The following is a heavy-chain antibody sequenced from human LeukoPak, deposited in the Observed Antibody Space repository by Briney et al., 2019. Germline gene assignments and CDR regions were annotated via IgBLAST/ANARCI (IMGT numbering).Heavy chain of an antibody. J-gene: IGHJ4*02. Sequence: GGSLRLSCAASGFTFSSYAMSWVRQAPGKGLEWVSAISGSGGSTYYADSVKGRFTISRDSSKNTLYLQMNSLRAEDTAVYYCAKEGYCSGGSCYPYYFDYWGQGTLVTVSS. CDR2: ISGSGGST. CDR3: AKEGYCSGGSCYPYYFDY. CDR1: GFTFSSYA. V-gene: IGHV3-23*01. D-gene: IGHD2-15*01.